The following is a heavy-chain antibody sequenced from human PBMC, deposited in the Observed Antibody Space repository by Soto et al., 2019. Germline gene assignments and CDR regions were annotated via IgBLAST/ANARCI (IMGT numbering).Heavy chain of an antibody. CDR3: AKVFREYSGYGIDY. D-gene: IGHD5-12*01. CDR1: GCTFSSYG. CDR2: ISYDGSNK. Sequence: GGPLRLSCAASGCTFSSYGMHWVRQAPGKGLEWVAVISYDGSNKYYADSVKGRFTISRDNSKNTLYLQMNSLRAEDTAVYYCAKVFREYSGYGIDYWGQGTLVTVSS. V-gene: IGHV3-30*18. J-gene: IGHJ4*02.